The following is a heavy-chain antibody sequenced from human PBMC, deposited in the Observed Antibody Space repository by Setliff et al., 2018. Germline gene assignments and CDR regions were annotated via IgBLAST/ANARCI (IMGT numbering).Heavy chain of an antibody. CDR2: FSVYNGKT. D-gene: IGHD2-21*01. CDR3: ATEKFPGDWGDY. J-gene: IGHJ4*02. Sequence: ASVKVSCKASGYTFTSYGFSWVRQAPGQGLEWMGWFSVYNGKTKYAQKFQGRVTMTTDTSTRTAYMEVTSLRSDDTAVYYCATEKFPGDWGDYWGQGTLVTVSS. CDR1: GYTFTSYG. V-gene: IGHV1-18*01.